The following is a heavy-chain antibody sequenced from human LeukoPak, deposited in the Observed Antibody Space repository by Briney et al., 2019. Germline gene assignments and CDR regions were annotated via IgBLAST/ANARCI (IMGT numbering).Heavy chain of an antibody. D-gene: IGHD1-20*01. CDR2: INHSGST. CDR3: ARVKGITGSDRGFDY. J-gene: IGHJ4*02. Sequence: SETLSLTCAVYCGSFSGYYWSWIRQPPGKGLEWIGEINHSGSTNYNPSLKSRVTISVDTSKNQFSLKLSSVTAADTAVYYCARVKGITGSDRGFDYWGQGTLVTVSS. CDR1: CGSFSGYY. V-gene: IGHV4-34*01.